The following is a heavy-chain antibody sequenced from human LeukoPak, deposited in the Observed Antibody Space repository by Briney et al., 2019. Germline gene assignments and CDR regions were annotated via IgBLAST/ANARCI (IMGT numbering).Heavy chain of an antibody. J-gene: IGHJ6*03. CDR3: ARDGLKSYYYYMDV. V-gene: IGHV1-2*06. Sequence: ASVKVSCKASGYTFTGYYMHWVRQAPGQGVEWMGRINPNSGGTNYAQTFQGRVTMTRDTSISTAYMELSRLRSDDTAVYYCARDGLKSYYYYMDVWGKGTTVTVSS. CDR2: INPNSGGT. D-gene: IGHD4/OR15-4a*01. CDR1: GYTFTGYY.